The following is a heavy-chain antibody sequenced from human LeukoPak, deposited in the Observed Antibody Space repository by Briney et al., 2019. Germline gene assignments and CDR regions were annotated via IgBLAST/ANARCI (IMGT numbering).Heavy chain of an antibody. Sequence: ASVKVSCKASGYTFTNYDISWVRQAPGQGLEWKGWISTYNANTKYAQNLQGRVTMTTETSTSTAYMELRGLRSDDTAVYYCARDHNWNPLVYWGQGTLVTVSS. V-gene: IGHV1-18*01. D-gene: IGHD1-20*01. CDR1: GYTFTNYD. J-gene: IGHJ4*02. CDR3: ARDHNWNPLVY. CDR2: ISTYNANT.